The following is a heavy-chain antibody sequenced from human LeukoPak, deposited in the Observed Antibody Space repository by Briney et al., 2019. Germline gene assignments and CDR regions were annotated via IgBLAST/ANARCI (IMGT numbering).Heavy chain of an antibody. D-gene: IGHD5-18*01. V-gene: IGHV3-23*01. CDR2: VSSSGNYA. CDR3: AKAGYSYGYGY. Sequence: GGSLRLSCAASGFTFSTFAMSWVRQAPGKGLEWVSTVSSSGNYAYYADSVKGRFTISRDTAKNTLDLQMNSLRTEDTALYYCAKAGYSYGYGYWGQGTLVTVSS. J-gene: IGHJ4*02. CDR1: GFTFSTFA.